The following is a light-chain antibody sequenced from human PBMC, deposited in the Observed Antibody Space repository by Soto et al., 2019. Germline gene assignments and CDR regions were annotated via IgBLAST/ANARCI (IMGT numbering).Light chain of an antibody. CDR2: LGS. CDR1: QSLLHSNGYNY. V-gene: IGKV2-28*01. J-gene: IGKJ3*01. CDR3: MRGIRTRFT. Sequence: DIVMTQSTLSLPVTPGEPASISCRSSQSLLHSNGYNYLDWYLQKLGQSPQLLIQLGSNRASGVLVMFRDSDAVTHFTLKSSIVESEAVEVYYCMRGIRTRFTFGPRTNVEIK.